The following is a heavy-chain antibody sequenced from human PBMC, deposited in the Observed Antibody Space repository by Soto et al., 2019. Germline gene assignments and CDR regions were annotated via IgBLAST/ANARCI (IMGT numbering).Heavy chain of an antibody. CDR1: GGSISSGGYY. J-gene: IGHJ6*02. CDR3: ARDTMITFGGVKGMDV. V-gene: IGHV4-31*03. CDR2: IYYSGST. D-gene: IGHD3-16*01. Sequence: SETLSLTCTVSGGSISSGGYYLSWIRQHPGKGLEWIGYIYYSGSTYYNPSLKSRVTISVDTSKNQFSLKLSSVTAADTAVYYCARDTMITFGGVKGMDVWGQGTTVTVSS.